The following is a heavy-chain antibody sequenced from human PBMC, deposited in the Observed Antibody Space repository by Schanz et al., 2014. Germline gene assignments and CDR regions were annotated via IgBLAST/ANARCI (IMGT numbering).Heavy chain of an antibody. Sequence: EVQLVESGGGLIQPGGSLRLSCAVSGFSVSTNYMSWVRQAPGKGLEWVSSIYINSGSTNYADSVKGRFIISRDNSKNTLYLQMNSLRAEDTAVYFCARDEGREGYNLAFDVWGQGTLVTVSS. D-gene: IGHD5-12*01. CDR2: IYINSGST. J-gene: IGHJ3*01. CDR3: ARDEGREGYNLAFDV. CDR1: GFSVSTNY. V-gene: IGHV3-53*01.